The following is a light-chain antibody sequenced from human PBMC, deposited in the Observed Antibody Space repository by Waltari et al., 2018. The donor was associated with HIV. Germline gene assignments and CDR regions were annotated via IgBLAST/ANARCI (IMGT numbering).Light chain of an antibody. CDR2: DVS. J-gene: IGLJ2*01. CDR3: SSYTSSSTRVV. CDR1: SSDVGGYNY. Sequence: ASVSGSPGQSITISCTGTSSDVGGYNYVSWYQQHPGKAPKLMIYDVSNRPSGVSNRFSGSKSGNTASLTISGLQAEDEADYYCSSYTSSSTRVVFGGGTKLTVL. V-gene: IGLV2-14*03.